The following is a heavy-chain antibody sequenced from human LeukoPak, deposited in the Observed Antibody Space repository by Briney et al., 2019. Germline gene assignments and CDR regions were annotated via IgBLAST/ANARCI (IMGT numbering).Heavy chain of an antibody. D-gene: IGHD2-2*02. CDR2: INPNSGGT. J-gene: IGHJ4*02. V-gene: IGHV1-2*02. CDR3: ANGYCSSTSCDKGGY. CDR1: GYTFTGYY. Sequence: GASVKVSCKAAGYTFTGYYMHWGRQAPGQGLEWMGWINPNSGGTNYAQKFQGRATMTRDTSISTAYMELSRLRSDDTAVYYCANGYCSSTSCDKGGYWGQGTLVTVSS.